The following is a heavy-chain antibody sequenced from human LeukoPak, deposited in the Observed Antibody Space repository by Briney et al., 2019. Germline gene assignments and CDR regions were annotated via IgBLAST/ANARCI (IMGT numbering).Heavy chain of an antibody. CDR2: IYHSGST. CDR3: ARDPGGSSLNWFDP. Sequence: KPSETLSLTCTVSGGSISSSSYYWGWIRQPPGKGLEWIGSIYHSGSTYYNPSLKSRVTISVDTSKNQFSLKLSSVTAADTAVYYCARDPGGSSLNWFDPWGQGTLVTVSS. J-gene: IGHJ5*02. D-gene: IGHD6-13*01. V-gene: IGHV4-39*07. CDR1: GGSISSSSYY.